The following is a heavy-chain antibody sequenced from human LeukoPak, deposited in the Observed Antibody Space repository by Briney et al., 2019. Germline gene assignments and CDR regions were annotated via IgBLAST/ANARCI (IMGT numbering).Heavy chain of an antibody. CDR3: ARDRAYTYGFAYYFAD. D-gene: IGHD5-18*01. CDR2: IYTGGST. V-gene: IGHV3-66*01. CDR1: GFTVSDNY. J-gene: IGHJ4*02. Sequence: GGSLRLSCATSGFTVSDNYMSWVRQTPGKGLEWVSVIYTGGSTFYADSVKGRFTISRDSSKNTVYLQMNSLRGEDTAVYYCARDRAYTYGFAYYFADWGQGTLVTVSS.